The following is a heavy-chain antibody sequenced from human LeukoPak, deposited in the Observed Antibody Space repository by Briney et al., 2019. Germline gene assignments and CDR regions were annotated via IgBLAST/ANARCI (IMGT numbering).Heavy chain of an antibody. D-gene: IGHD1-26*01. J-gene: IGHJ4*02. Sequence: ASVKLSCKASGYPVTSYGISWVRQAPGQGLEWMRWISDYNGHTKYAQMIQGRVTMTTDTSTTTAYMELRNLRYDDTAIYYCARPYKGAVGDYWGQGTLVTVSS. V-gene: IGHV1-18*01. CDR3: ARPYKGAVGDY. CDR2: ISDYNGHT. CDR1: GYPVTSYG.